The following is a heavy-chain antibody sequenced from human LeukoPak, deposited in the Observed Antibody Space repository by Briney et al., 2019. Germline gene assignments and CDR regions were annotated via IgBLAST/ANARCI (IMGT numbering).Heavy chain of an antibody. D-gene: IGHD2-2*01. V-gene: IGHV3-7*01. J-gene: IGHJ1*01. CDR2: IKQDGSEK. CDR3: ARECGSTSCHGPSRAEYFQH. CDR1: GFTFSSYW. Sequence: PGGSLRLSCAASGFTFSSYWMSWVRQAPGKGLEWVANIKQDGSEKYYVDSVKGRFTISRDNAKNSLYLQMNSLRAEDTAVYYCARECGSTSCHGPSRAEYFQHWGQGTLVTVSS.